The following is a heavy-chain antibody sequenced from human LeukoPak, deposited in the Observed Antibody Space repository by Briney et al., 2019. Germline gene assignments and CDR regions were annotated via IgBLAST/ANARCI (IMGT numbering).Heavy chain of an antibody. D-gene: IGHD5-24*01. V-gene: IGHV3-30-3*01. J-gene: IGHJ4*02. CDR1: GFTFSSYA. Sequence: GGSLRLSCAASGFTFSSYAMHWVRQAPGKGLEWVAVISYDGSNKYYADSVKGRFTISRDNSKNTLYLQMNSLRSEDTAVYYCARGRGGDGYNWLCYFDYWGQRTLVTVSS. CDR3: ARGRGGDGYNWLCYFDY. CDR2: ISYDGSNK.